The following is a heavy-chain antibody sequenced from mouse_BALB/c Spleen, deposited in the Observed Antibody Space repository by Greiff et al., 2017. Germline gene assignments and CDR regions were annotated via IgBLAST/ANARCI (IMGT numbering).Heavy chain of an antibody. Sequence: EVQVVESGGGLVKPGGSLKLSCAASGFAFSSYDMSWVRQTPEKRLEWVAYISSGGGSTYYPDTVKGRITISRDNAKNTLYMQMSSLKSEDTAMYYRDTMISSLDDWGEGTTVTVSS. J-gene: IGHJ4*01. CDR3: DTMISSLDD. V-gene: IGHV5-12-1*01. CDR1: GFAFSSYD. CDR2: ISSGGGST. D-gene: IGHD2-4*01.